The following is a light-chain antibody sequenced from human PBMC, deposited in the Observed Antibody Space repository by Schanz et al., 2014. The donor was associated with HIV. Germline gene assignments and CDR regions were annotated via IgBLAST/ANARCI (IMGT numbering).Light chain of an antibody. CDR3: QQYNSYSLT. CDR1: QGISSY. Sequence: DSQLTQSPSTLSAFVGDRVTITCRASQGISSYLAWYQQKPGKAPKVLIYAASTLQSGVPSRFSGSGSGTYFTLTISSLQPEDFATYYCQQYNSYSLTFGGGTKVEIK. J-gene: IGKJ4*01. CDR2: AAS. V-gene: IGKV1-9*01.